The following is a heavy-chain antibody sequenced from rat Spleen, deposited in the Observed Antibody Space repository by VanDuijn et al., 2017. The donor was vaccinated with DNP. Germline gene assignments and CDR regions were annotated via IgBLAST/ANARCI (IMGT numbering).Heavy chain of an antibody. CDR3: ARDGELLAMDA. V-gene: IGHV2S12*01. J-gene: IGHJ4*01. CDR1: GFSLTTNG. Sequence: QVQLKESGPGLVQPSQTLSLTCTVSGFSLTTNGVSWVRQPPGKGLEWIAAISSGGNTDYNSALTSRLSISRDTAKSQVLLKKNSLQTEDTAMYFCARDGELLAMDAWGQGASVTVSS. CDR2: ISSGGNT. D-gene: IGHD1-10*01.